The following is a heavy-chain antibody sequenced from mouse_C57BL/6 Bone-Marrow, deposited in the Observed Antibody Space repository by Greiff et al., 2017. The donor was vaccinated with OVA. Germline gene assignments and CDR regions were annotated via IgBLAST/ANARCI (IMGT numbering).Heavy chain of an antibody. V-gene: IGHV5-17*01. CDR3: ARSLDGYHFDY. CDR1: GFTFSDYG. Sequence: EVNLVESGGGLVKPGGSLKLSCAASGFTFSDYGMHWVHQAPEKGLEWVAYISSGCSTIYYADTVKGRFTISRDNAKNTLFLQMTSLRSEDTAMYYCARSLDGYHFDYWGQGTTLTVSS. D-gene: IGHD2-3*01. J-gene: IGHJ2*01. CDR2: ISSGCSTI.